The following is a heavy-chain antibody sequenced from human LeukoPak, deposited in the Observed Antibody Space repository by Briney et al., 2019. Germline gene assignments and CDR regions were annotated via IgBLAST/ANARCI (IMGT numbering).Heavy chain of an antibody. J-gene: IGHJ4*02. D-gene: IGHD6-6*01. CDR3: ASGLIAAHDY. CDR2: INPKNGGS. CDR1: GYTFTGYY. Sequence: GASVKVSCKASGYTFTGYYMHWVRQAPEQGLEWVGWINPKNGGSNYAQKFQGRVTMTRDRSISTAYMELSRLTSDDTAVYYCASGLIAAHDYWGQGTLVTVSS. V-gene: IGHV1-2*02.